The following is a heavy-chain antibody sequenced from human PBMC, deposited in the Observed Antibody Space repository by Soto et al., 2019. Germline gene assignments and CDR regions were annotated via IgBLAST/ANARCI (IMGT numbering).Heavy chain of an antibody. V-gene: IGHV2-26*01. CDR3: ARIGTYFDWLHFDS. Sequence: QVTLKESGPVLVKPTETLTLTCTVSGFSLSNARMGVSWIRQPPGKALEWLAHIFLNDEKSYSTSLKSRLTISKDTSKSQVVLTMTNMDPVDTATYSCARIGTYFDWLHFDSWGQGTLVTVSS. D-gene: IGHD3-9*01. J-gene: IGHJ4*02. CDR2: IFLNDEK. CDR1: GFSLSNARMG.